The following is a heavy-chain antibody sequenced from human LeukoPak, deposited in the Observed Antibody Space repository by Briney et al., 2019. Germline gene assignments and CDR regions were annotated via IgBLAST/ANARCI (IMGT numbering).Heavy chain of an antibody. Sequence: LAETLSLTCAVYGGSFSSYYWSWIRQPAGKGLEWIGRIYTSGSANYNPSLKSRVTMSVDTSKNQFSLKLSSVTAADTAVYYCARSLSSGYSSSWSNWFDPWGQGTLVTVSS. D-gene: IGHD6-13*01. CDR3: ARSLSSGYSSSWSNWFDP. CDR2: IYTSGSA. J-gene: IGHJ5*02. V-gene: IGHV4-59*10. CDR1: GGSFSSYY.